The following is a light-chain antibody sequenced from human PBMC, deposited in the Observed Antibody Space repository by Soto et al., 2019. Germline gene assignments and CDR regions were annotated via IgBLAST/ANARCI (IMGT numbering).Light chain of an antibody. CDR3: QAYGSSPPT. CDR2: GAS. V-gene: IGKV3-20*01. J-gene: IGKJ4*01. CDR1: QSVSSSY. Sequence: EIVLTQSPGTLSLSPGERATLSCRASQSVSSSYLAWYQQKPGQAPRLLISGASSMATGIADRFSGSGSGPDFTLPNSRLEAEDFAVYYCQAYGSSPPTFGGGTKVEIK.